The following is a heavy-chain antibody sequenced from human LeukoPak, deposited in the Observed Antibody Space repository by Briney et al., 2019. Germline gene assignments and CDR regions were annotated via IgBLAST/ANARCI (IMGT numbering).Heavy chain of an antibody. Sequence: SETLSLTCTVSGGSISSSSHSWGWIRQPPGKGLEWTGTIYYTGRTYYNPSLESRLTISVDTSKNQFSLKLTSVTASDTAIYYCAQSLGSGNWIGNWFDPWGQGTLVTVSS. D-gene: IGHD1-1*01. V-gene: IGHV4-39*01. CDR3: AQSLGSGNWIGNWFDP. CDR1: GGSISSSSHS. CDR2: IYYTGRT. J-gene: IGHJ5*02.